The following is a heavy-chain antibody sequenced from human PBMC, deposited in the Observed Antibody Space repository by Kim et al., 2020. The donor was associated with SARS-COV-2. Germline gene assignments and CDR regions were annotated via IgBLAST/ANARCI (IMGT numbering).Heavy chain of an antibody. CDR3: ARHGGSYYSGAEWFDP. Sequence: GESLKISCKGSGYSFTSYWISWVRQMPGKGLEWMGRIDPSDSYTNYSPSFQGHVTISADKSISTAYLQWSSLKASDTAMYYCARHGGSYYSGAEWFDPWGQGTLVTVSS. V-gene: IGHV5-10-1*01. D-gene: IGHD1-26*01. J-gene: IGHJ5*02. CDR2: IDPSDSYT. CDR1: GYSFTSYW.